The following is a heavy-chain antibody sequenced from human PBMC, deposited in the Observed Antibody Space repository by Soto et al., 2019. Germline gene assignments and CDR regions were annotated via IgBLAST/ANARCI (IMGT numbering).Heavy chain of an antibody. Sequence: GGSLRLSCAASGFTFSSYWMSWVRQAPGKGLEWVVNIKQDGSEKYYVDSVKGRFTISRDNAKNPLYLQMNSLRAEDTAVYYCARERLELERHRSNWFDPWGQGTLVTVSS. CDR1: GFTFSSYW. CDR2: IKQDGSEK. CDR3: ARERLELERHRSNWFDP. D-gene: IGHD1-1*01. V-gene: IGHV3-7*01. J-gene: IGHJ5*02.